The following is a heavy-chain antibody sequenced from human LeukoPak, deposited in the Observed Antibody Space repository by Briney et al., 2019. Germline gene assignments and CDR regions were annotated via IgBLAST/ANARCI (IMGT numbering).Heavy chain of an antibody. V-gene: IGHV3-48*04. D-gene: IGHD3-10*01. CDR2: ISSSSSTI. CDR1: GFTFSSYS. J-gene: IGHJ6*02. Sequence: PGGSLRLSCAASGFTFSSYSMNWVRQAPGKGLEWVSYISSSSSTIYYADSVKGRFTISRDNAKNSLYLQMNSLRAEDTAVYYCARDVELRSGRSYYYGMDVWGQGTTVTVSS. CDR3: ARDVELRSGRSYYYGMDV.